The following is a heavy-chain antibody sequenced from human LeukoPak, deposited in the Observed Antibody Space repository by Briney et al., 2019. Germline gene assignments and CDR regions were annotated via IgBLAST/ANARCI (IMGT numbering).Heavy chain of an antibody. Sequence: SETLSLTCAVYGGSFSGYYWSWIRQPPGKGLEWIGEITHSGSTNYNPSLKSRVTISVDTSKNQFSLKLSSVTAADTAVYYCAAAGRLARGYGGYDYAWVVDPWGQGALVTVSS. D-gene: IGHD5-12*01. CDR3: AAAGRLARGYGGYDYAWVVDP. J-gene: IGHJ5*02. CDR1: GGSFSGYY. CDR2: ITHSGST. V-gene: IGHV4-34*01.